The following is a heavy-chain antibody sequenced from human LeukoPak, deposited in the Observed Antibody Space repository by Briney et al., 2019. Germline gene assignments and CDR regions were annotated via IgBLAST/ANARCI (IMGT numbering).Heavy chain of an antibody. CDR2: INHSGST. CDR3: ARLGGGYSYRMLFDI. CDR1: GGSFSGYY. V-gene: IGHV4-34*01. J-gene: IGHJ3*02. Sequence: SETLSLTCAVYGGSFSGYYWSWIRQPPGKGLEWIGEINHSGSTNYNPSLKSRVTISVDTSKNQFSLKLSSVTAADTAVYYCARLGGGYSYRMLFDIWGQGTMVTVSS. D-gene: IGHD5-18*01.